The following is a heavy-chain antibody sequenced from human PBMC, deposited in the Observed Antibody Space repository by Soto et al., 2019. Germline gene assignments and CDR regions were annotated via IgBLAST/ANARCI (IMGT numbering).Heavy chain of an antibody. CDR1: GYTLTELS. Sequence: GASVKVSCKVSGYTLTELSMHWVRQAPGKGLEWMGGFDPEDGETIYAQKFQGRVTMTEDTSTDTAYMELSSLRSEDTAVYYCATASITFLRYFDWLSHNFDYWGQGTLVTVSS. J-gene: IGHJ4*02. V-gene: IGHV1-24*01. CDR2: FDPEDGET. D-gene: IGHD3-9*01. CDR3: ATASITFLRYFDWLSHNFDY.